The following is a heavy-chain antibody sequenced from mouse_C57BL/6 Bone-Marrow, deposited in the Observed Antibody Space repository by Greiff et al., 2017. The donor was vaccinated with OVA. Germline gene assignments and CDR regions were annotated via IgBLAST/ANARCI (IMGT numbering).Heavy chain of an antibody. V-gene: IGHV1-82*01. CDR1: GHAFSSSW. J-gene: IGHJ2*01. D-gene: IGHD2-3*01. CDR3: ARHEDGYYASYFDY. CDR2: IYPGDGDT. Sequence: VNVVESGPELVKPGASVKISCKASGHAFSSSWMNWVKQRPGKGLEWIGRIYPGDGDTNYNGKFKGKATLTADKSSSTAYMQLSSLTSEDSAVYFCARHEDGYYASYFDYWGQGTTLTVSS.